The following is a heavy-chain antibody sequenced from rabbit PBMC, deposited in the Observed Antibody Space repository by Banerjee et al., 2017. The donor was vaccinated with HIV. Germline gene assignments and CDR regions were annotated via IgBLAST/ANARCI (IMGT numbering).Heavy chain of an antibody. CDR3: ARDLAGVIGWNFGL. CDR2: INSNTGNT. CDR1: GSDFSSNA. J-gene: IGHJ4*01. D-gene: IGHD4-1*01. Sequence: QEQLVESGGGLVQPEGSLTLTCKASGSDFSSNAMCWVRQAPGKGLELIACINSNTGNTVYASWAKGPFTISKASWTTVTLQMTSLTAADTASYFCARDLAGVIGWNFGLWGQGTLVTVS. V-gene: IGHV1S45*01.